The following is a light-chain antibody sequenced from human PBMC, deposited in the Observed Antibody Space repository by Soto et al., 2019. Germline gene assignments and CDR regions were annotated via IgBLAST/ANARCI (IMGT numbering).Light chain of an antibody. CDR3: QQYNNWPIT. Sequence: EVVMPPSPATLSVSPGERPTLSCXASQSVNSNLAWYQQKPGQAPRLLIYGASTRATGIPARLSGSGSGTEFTLTISSLQSEDFAVYYCQQYNNWPITFGQGTRLEIK. V-gene: IGKV3-15*01. CDR1: QSVNSN. J-gene: IGKJ5*01. CDR2: GAS.